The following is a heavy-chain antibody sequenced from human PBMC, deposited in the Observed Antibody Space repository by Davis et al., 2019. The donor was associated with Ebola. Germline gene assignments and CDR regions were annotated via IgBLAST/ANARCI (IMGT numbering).Heavy chain of an antibody. J-gene: IGHJ6*02. D-gene: IGHD2-2*01. CDR2: ISSSSSYI. Sequence: GESLKISCAASGFTFSDYYMSWIRQAPGKGLEWVSSISSSSSYIYYADSVKGRFTISRDNAKNSLYLQMNSLRAEDTAVYFCARQLPYYSYGMDVWGQGTTVIVSS. V-gene: IGHV3-11*03. CDR1: GFTFSDYY. CDR3: ARQLPYYSYGMDV.